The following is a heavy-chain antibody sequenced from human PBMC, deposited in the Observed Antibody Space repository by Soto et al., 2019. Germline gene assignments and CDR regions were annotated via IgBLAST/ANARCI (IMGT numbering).Heavy chain of an antibody. CDR3: AITAGPHYFEIDGSARGNWFDP. CDR2: IIPVSAKS. J-gene: IGHJ5*02. V-gene: IGHV1-69*13. D-gene: IGHD3-22*01. Sequence: WGSGQVCFKPSGGALSSYVVSWVRQAPGQGLERTAGIIPVSAKSNYAQKFQGRVTITADESTSTAYMELSSLRSEDTAIYYCAITAGPHYFEIDGSARGNWFDPWGQGTLVTVSS. CDR1: GGALSSYV.